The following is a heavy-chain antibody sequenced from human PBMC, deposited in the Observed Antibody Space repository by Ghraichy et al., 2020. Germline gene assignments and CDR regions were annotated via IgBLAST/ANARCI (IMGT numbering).Heavy chain of an antibody. Sequence: GGSLRLSCGDSGLNLHSYWLQWGRQASGTVLGWVSRINSDGNNRDYADSVKGRFTISRDNATNTLYLQMNSLRAEDTAVFYCARGGSGYYILWCQATLVTDSS. J-gene: IGHJ4*02. D-gene: IGHD3-22*01. CDR1: GLNLHSYW. CDR2: INSDGNNR. CDR3: ARGGSGYYIL. V-gene: IGHV3-74*01.